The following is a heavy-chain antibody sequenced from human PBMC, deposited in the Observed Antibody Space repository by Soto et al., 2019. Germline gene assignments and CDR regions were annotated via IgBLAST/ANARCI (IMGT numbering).Heavy chain of an antibody. V-gene: IGHV3-23*01. Sequence: GGSLRLSCAASGFTFSSYAMSWVRQAPGKGLEWVSAISGSGGSTYYADSVKGRFTISRDNSKNTLYLQMNSLRAEDTAVYYCAKSLVGATTRKPIDYWGQGTLVTVSS. CDR2: ISGSGGST. CDR3: AKSLVGATTRKPIDY. CDR1: GFTFSSYA. D-gene: IGHD1-26*01. J-gene: IGHJ4*02.